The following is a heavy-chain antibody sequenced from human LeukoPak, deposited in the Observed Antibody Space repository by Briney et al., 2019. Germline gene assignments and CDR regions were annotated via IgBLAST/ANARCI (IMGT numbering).Heavy chain of an antibody. CDR3: AKQLGYCSDGSCYFPY. J-gene: IGHJ4*02. CDR1: GFTFSSYA. CDR2: ISNNGGYT. D-gene: IGHD2-15*01. Sequence: GGSLRLSCAAPGFTFSSYAMSWVRRAPGKGLEWVSAISNNGGYTYYADSVQGRFTISRDNSKSTLCLQMNSLRAEDTAVYYCAKQLGYCSDGSCYFPYWGQGTLVTVSS. V-gene: IGHV3-23*01.